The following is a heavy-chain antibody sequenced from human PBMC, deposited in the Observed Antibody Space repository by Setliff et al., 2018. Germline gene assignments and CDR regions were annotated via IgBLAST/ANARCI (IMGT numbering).Heavy chain of an antibody. D-gene: IGHD2-15*01. CDR3: ARVRDCSGGICHRGFHHYMDV. CDR2: IIPIFGSA. Sequence: SVKVSCKASGGTFNSYAISWVRQAPGQGLEWMGGIIPIFGSANYARRFRGRVTITADESTTTAYLELSSLRSEDTAVYYCARVRDCSGGICHRGFHHYMDVWGKGTTVTVSS. J-gene: IGHJ6*03. V-gene: IGHV1-69*13. CDR1: GGTFNSYA.